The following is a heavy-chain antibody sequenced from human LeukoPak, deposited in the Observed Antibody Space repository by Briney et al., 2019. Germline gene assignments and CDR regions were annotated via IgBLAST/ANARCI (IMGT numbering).Heavy chain of an antibody. J-gene: IGHJ5*02. Sequence: RGESLKISCKGSGYSFTNYWIGWVRQMPGKGPEWVEIIYPGDSDTRYSPSFQGQVTISADKSISTAYLQWSSLKASDTAMYYCARHLRLWQNWFDPWGQGTLVTVSS. V-gene: IGHV5-51*01. D-gene: IGHD5-18*01. CDR3: ARHLRLWQNWFDP. CDR1: GYSFTNYW. CDR2: IYPGDSDT.